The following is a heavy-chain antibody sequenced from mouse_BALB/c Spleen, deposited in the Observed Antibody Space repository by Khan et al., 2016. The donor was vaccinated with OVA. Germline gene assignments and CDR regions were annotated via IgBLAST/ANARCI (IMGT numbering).Heavy chain of an antibody. Sequence: QVQLQQPGPELVKPGASVKMSCKAPGYTFTDYLITWVKQRTGQGLEWIGEVYPGSGYTYYNEKFKGKATLTSDKSSNTAYMQLSSLTSEDSAVYFCARAGYGGLAYWGQGTLVTVSA. CDR3: ARAGYGGLAY. V-gene: IGHV1-77*01. D-gene: IGHD3-2*02. CDR2: VYPGSGYT. J-gene: IGHJ3*01. CDR1: GYTFTDYL.